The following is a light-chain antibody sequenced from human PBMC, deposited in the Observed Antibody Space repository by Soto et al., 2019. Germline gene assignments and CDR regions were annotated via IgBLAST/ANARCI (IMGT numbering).Light chain of an antibody. CDR2: DAS. Sequence: EILFTHSPAIVSLSPGERATLSCSASQSVNNFFAWYQQKPGQAPRLLIYDASNRPTDIPARFSGSGSGTDFTLTISSLEPEDFAVYYCQQRSNWLLTFGQVRRLEIK. V-gene: IGKV3-11*01. CDR3: QQRSNWLLT. CDR1: QSVNNF. J-gene: IGKJ5*01.